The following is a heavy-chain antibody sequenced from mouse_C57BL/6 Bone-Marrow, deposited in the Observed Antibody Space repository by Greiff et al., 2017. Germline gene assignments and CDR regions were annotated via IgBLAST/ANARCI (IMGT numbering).Heavy chain of an antibody. V-gene: IGHV5-2*01. CDR1: EYEFPSHD. CDR2: INSDGGST. D-gene: IGHD1-1*01. Sequence: EVKLVESGGGLVQPGESLKLSCESNEYEFPSHDMSWFRKTPEKRLELVAAINSDGGSTYYPDTMERRFIISRDNTKKTLYLQMSSLRAEDTALYYGARLDDYGSSNYYAMDYWGQGTSGTVAS. J-gene: IGHJ4*01. CDR3: ARLDDYGSSNYYAMDY.